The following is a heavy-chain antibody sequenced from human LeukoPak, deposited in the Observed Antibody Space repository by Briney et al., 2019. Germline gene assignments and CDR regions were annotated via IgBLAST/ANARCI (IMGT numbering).Heavy chain of an antibody. CDR2: IYYSGST. D-gene: IGHD1-26*01. Sequence: SETLSLTCTVSGGSISSYYWSWIRQPPGKGLEWIGYIYYSGSTNYNPSLMSRVTISVDTSKNQFSLKLSSVTAADTAVYYCARDGSGSYSSEYFQHWGQGTLVTVSS. V-gene: IGHV4-59*01. J-gene: IGHJ1*01. CDR1: GGSISSYY. CDR3: ARDGSGSYSSEYFQH.